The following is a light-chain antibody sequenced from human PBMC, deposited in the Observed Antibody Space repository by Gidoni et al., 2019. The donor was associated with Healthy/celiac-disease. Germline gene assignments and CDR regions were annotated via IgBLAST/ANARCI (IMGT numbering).Light chain of an antibody. V-gene: IGLV1-44*01. Sequence: SVMTPPPSASGTPGQRVTISCSGSSSNIGSNTVNWYQQLPGTAPKLPIYSNNQRPSGVPDRFSGSKSGTSASLAISGLQSEDEADYYCAAWDDSLNGVFGGGTKLTVL. CDR1: SSNIGSNT. CDR3: AAWDDSLNGV. CDR2: SNN. J-gene: IGLJ3*02.